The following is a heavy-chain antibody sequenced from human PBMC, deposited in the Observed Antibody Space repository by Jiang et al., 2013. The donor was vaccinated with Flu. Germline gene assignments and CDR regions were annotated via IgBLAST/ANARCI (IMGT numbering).Heavy chain of an antibody. J-gene: IGHJ6*02. V-gene: IGHV1-18*01. CDR2: ISVFSGSP. Sequence: GQGPEWMGWISVFSGSPIYAQKFQGRVTLTTETSTTTAHMELRNLRSDDTAVYYCTRDRHLYGLDVWGQGTTVTVSS. CDR3: TRDRHLYGLDV.